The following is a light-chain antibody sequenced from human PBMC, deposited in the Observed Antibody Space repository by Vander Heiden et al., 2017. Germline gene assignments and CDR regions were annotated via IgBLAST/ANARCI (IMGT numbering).Light chain of an antibody. CDR2: DAS. J-gene: IGKJ4*01. CDR3: QQRSNWPGLT. Sequence: EIMLTQSPATLSLSPGERATLSCRASQSVSSYLAWYQQKPGQAPRLLIYDASNRATGIPARFSGSGSGTDFTLTISSLEPEDFAVYYCQQRSNWPGLTFGGGTKVEIK. V-gene: IGKV3-11*01. CDR1: QSVSSY.